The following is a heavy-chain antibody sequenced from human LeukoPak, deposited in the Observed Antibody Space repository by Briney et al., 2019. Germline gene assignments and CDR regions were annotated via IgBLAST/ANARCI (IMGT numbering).Heavy chain of an antibody. CDR1: GFTVSSNY. CDR2: IYSGGST. J-gene: IGHJ5*02. CDR3: AKDLVSSGWSSSLFDP. D-gene: IGHD6-19*01. V-gene: IGHV3-53*01. Sequence: GGSLRLSCAASGFTVSSNYMSWVRQAPGKGLEWVSVIYSGGSTYYADSVKGRFTISRDNSKNTLYLQMNSLRAEDTDVYYCAKDLVSSGWSSSLFDPWGQGTLVTVSS.